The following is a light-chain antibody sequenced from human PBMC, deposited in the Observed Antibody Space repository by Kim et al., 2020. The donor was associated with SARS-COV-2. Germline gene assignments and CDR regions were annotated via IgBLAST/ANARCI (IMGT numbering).Light chain of an antibody. CDR2: RND. CDR1: SSNVESNY. Sequence: QSALTQPPSVSGNPGQRVTISCSGSSSNVESNYVYWYQQFPDTAPKLLIFRNDQRPSGVPDRFSASKSGTSATLTISGLRSEDEAQYHCATWDDSLSGSVFGAGTQLTVL. V-gene: IGLV1-47*01. CDR3: ATWDDSLSGSV. J-gene: IGLJ7*01.